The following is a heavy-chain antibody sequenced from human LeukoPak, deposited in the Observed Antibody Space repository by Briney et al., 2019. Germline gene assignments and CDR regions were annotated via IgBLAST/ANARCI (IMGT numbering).Heavy chain of an antibody. CDR3: AKDASTTNNFYFFDY. CDR1: GFTFTNYA. CDR2: ISESGDIT. J-gene: IGHJ4*02. D-gene: IGHD1-1*01. Sequence: GGSLRLSCAASGFTFTNYAMTWVRQAPGKGLEWISGISESGDITFYADSVKGRFTISRDTSKSAVYLQMNNLRAEDTAIYYCAKDASTTNNFYFFDYWGQGALATVSS. V-gene: IGHV3-23*01.